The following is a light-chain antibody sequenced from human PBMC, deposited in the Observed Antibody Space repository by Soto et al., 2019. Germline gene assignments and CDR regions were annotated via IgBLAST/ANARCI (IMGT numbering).Light chain of an antibody. V-gene: IGKV3-20*01. CDR2: HAS. CDR3: QQYGDSLLT. J-gene: IGKJ4*01. Sequence: ENVLTQSPGTLSWSPGERATLSCRASQSISSSYLAWYQQKPGQTPRLLIYHASNRATGIPDRFSGSGSGTDFTLTISRLEPEDFAVYYCQQYGDSLLTFGGGTKVEIK. CDR1: QSISSSY.